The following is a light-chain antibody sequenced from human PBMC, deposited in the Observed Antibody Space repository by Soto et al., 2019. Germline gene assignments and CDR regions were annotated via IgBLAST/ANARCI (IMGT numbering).Light chain of an antibody. Sequence: QSALTQPASVSGSPGQSITISCTGTSSDVGGYNYVSWYQQHPGKAPKLMIYDVSNWPSGVSNRFSGSKSGNTASLTISGLQAEDEADYYCSSYTSSSTPVVFGGGTKLNVL. CDR3: SSYTSSSTPVV. CDR2: DVS. V-gene: IGLV2-14*01. CDR1: SSDVGGYNY. J-gene: IGLJ2*01.